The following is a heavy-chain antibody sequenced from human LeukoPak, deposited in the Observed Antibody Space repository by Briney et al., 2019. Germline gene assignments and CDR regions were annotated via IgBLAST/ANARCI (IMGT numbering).Heavy chain of an antibody. D-gene: IGHD3-9*01. V-gene: IGHV4-31*03. J-gene: IGHJ4*02. Sequence: SETLSLTCTVSGGSISSGGYYWSWIRQHPGKGLEWIGYIYYSGSTYYNPSLKSRVTISVDTSKNQFSLKLSSVTAADTAVYYCAQNYDILTGYSVWGQGTLVTVSS. CDR2: IYYSGST. CDR1: GGSISSGGYY. CDR3: AQNYDILTGYSV.